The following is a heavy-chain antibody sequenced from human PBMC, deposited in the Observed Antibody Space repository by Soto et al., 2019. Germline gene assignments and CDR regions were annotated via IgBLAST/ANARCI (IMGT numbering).Heavy chain of an antibody. CDR3: RAYCSGGSCYHLALYYFDY. J-gene: IGHJ4*02. CDR1: GFTVSSNY. V-gene: IGHV3-66*01. Sequence: GGSLRLSCAASGFTVSSNYMSWLRQAPGKGLEWVSVIYSGGSTYYADSVMGRFTISRDNSKNTLYLQMNSLRAEDTAVYYCRAYCSGGSCYHLALYYFDYWGQGTLVTVSS. CDR2: IYSGGST. D-gene: IGHD2-15*01.